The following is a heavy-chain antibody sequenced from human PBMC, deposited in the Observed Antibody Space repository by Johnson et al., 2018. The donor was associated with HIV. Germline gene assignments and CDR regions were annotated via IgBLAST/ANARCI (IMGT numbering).Heavy chain of an antibody. CDR2: ISGNSGSI. D-gene: IGHD2-21*01. CDR1: GFTFSSYG. V-gene: IGHV3-NL1*01. CDR3: TRVFKAFDS. Sequence: QVQLVESGGDLVQPGGSLRLSCAASGFTFSSYGIHWVRQAQGKGLEWVSGISGNSGSIGYADSVKGRFTISREHSKNTMYLQMNSLKTEDTAVYYCTRVFKAFDSWCQGTMVTVSS. J-gene: IGHJ3*02.